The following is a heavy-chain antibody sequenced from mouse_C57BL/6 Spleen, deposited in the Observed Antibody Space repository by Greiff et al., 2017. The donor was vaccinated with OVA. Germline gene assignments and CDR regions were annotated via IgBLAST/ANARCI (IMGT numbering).Heavy chain of an antibody. CDR1: GFSLTSYG. D-gene: IGHD4-1*02. CDR2: IWSGGST. CDR3: ARSTGTKGSWFAY. Sequence: VKLMESGPGLVQPSQSLSITCTVSGFSLTSYGVHWVRQSPGKGLEWLGVIWSGGSTDYNAAFISRLSISKDNSKSQVFFKMNSLQADDTAIYYCARSTGTKGSWFAYWGQGTLVTVSA. J-gene: IGHJ3*01. V-gene: IGHV2-2*01.